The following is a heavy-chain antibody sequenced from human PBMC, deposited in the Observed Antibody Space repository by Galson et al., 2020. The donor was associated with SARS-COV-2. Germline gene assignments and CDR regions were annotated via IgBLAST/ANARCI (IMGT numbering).Heavy chain of an antibody. CDR1: GFTFSSYW. J-gene: IGHJ3*02. D-gene: IGHD3-22*01. Sequence: GGSLRLSCAASGFTFSSYWVHWVRQAPGKGLVWVSRINGGGSSTDYADSVKGRFTISRDNAKNTLYLQMNSLRAEDTAVYYCARAGLYYYDSSGYYNDAFDIWGQGTMVTVSS. CDR2: INGGGSST. CDR3: ARAGLYYYDSSGYYNDAFDI. V-gene: IGHV3-74*01.